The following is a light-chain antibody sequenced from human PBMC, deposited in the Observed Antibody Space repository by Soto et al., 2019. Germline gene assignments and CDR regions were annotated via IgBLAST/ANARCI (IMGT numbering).Light chain of an antibody. J-gene: IGLJ1*01. Sequence: QSVLAQPASVPGSPGQSITISCTGTSGDIGSYNRVSWYQQHPGKAPKLIIYEVTDRPSGVSNRFSGSKSGNTASLTISGLQAEDVAEYYCSSYTNINTRACVFGTGTKVTVL. CDR3: SSYTNINTRACV. V-gene: IGLV2-14*01. CDR1: SGDIGSYNR. CDR2: EVT.